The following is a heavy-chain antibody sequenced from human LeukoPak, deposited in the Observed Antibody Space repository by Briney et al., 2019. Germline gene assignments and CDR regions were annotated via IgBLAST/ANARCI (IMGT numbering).Heavy chain of an antibody. D-gene: IGHD2-2*01. CDR3: AKGSYCSSTSCLGFDY. CDR2: IKQDGSKK. Sequence: GGSLRLSCVASGFTFTNYWMSWVRQAPGKGLEWVANIKQDGSKKSYVDSVKGRFTISRDNAKNSLYLQMNSLRAEDTAIYYCAKGSYCSSTSCLGFDYWGQGTLVTVSS. J-gene: IGHJ4*02. V-gene: IGHV3-7*01. CDR1: GFTFTNYW.